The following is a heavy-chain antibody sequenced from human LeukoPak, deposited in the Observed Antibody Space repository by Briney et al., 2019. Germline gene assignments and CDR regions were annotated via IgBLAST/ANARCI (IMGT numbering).Heavy chain of an antibody. J-gene: IGHJ6*02. V-gene: IGHV4-59*01. D-gene: IGHD3-10*01. CDR2: ISYSGST. CDR3: ARGAVYYTMDV. Sequence: SETLSLTCTVSGGSIGSYYWSWIRQPPGEGLEWIGYISYSGSTDYNPSLKSRVSISVDTSKNQFSLKLSSVTAADTAVYYCARGAVYYTMDVWGQGTTVTVSS. CDR1: GGSIGSYY.